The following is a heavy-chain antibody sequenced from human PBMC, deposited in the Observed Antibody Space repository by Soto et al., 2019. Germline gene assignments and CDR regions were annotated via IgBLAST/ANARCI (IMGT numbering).Heavy chain of an antibody. V-gene: IGHV3-30*18. Sequence: GGSLRLSCAASGFTFSSYGMHWVRQAPGKGLEWVAVISYDGSNKYYADSVKGRFTISRDNSKNTLYLQMNSLRAEDTAVYYCAKSTSELPHSDYFDYWGQGTLVTVSS. CDR1: GFTFSSYG. CDR2: ISYDGSNK. J-gene: IGHJ4*02. D-gene: IGHD1-26*01. CDR3: AKSTSELPHSDYFDY.